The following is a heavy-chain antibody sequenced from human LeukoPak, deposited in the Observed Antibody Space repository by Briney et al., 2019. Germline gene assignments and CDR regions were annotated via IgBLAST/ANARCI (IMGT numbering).Heavy chain of an antibody. V-gene: IGHV1-8*01. J-gene: IGHJ5*02. CDR3: ARTRAAASPRSGWFDP. D-gene: IGHD6-6*01. Sequence: ASVKVSCKASGYTFTSYDINWVRQAAGQGLEWMGWMNPNSGNTGYAQKFQGRVTMTRNTSISTAYMELSSLRSEDTAVYYCARTRAAASPRSGWFDPWGQGTLVTVSS. CDR1: GYTFTSYD. CDR2: MNPNSGNT.